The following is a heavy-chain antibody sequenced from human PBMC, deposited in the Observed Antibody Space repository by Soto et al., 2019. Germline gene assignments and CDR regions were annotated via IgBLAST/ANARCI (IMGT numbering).Heavy chain of an antibody. Sequence: GGSLRLSCTASGFTFGDYAMSWVRQAPGKGLEWVGFIRSKAYGGTTEYAASVKGRFTISRDDSKSIAYLQMNSLKTEDTAVYYCTRDPTKPTSGYSSSCWFDPWGQGTLVTVSS. V-gene: IGHV3-49*04. CDR3: TRDPTKPTSGYSSSCWFDP. CDR1: GFTFGDYA. J-gene: IGHJ5*02. D-gene: IGHD6-13*01. CDR2: IRSKAYGGTT.